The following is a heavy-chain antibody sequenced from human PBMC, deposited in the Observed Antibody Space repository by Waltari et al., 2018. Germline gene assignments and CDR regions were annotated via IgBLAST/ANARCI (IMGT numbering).Heavy chain of an antibody. D-gene: IGHD5-18*01. J-gene: IGHJ6*03. CDR2: ISSSSSYI. CDR1: GSTFSPFS. Sequence: EVHLVESGGGLVKPGGSQSLPGAASGSTFSPFSKTWVRQAPGKGLEWVSSISSSSSYIYYADSVKGRFTISRDNAKNSLSLQMNSLRAEDTAVYYCARAHSYGSSDYYYMDVWGNGTTVTVSS. V-gene: IGHV3-21*01. CDR3: ARAHSYGSSDYYYMDV.